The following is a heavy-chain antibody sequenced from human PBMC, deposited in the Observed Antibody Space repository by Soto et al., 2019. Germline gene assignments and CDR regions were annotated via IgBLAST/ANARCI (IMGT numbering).Heavy chain of an antibody. CDR1: GGSINSGGYY. D-gene: IGHD3-16*02. Sequence: SETLPLTCTVSGGSINSGGYYWSWIRQHPGKGLEWIGYIYYSGSTYYNPSLKSRVTISVDTSKNQFSLNLSSVTAADTAVYYCARGHDYVWGSYPGNWFDPWGQGTLVTVSS. CDR3: ARGHDYVWGSYPGNWFDP. CDR2: IYYSGST. J-gene: IGHJ5*02. V-gene: IGHV4-31*03.